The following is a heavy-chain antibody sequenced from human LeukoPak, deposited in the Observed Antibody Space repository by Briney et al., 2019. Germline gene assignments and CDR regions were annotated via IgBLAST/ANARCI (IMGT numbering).Heavy chain of an antibody. D-gene: IGHD3-22*01. Sequence: GGSLRLSCAASGFTFSSYWMSWVRQAPGKGLEWVANIKQDGSEKYYVDSVKGRFTISRDNAKNSLYLQMNSLRAEDTAVYYCARDLTPYYYDSSRPWGQGTLVTVSS. CDR3: ARDLTPYYYDSSRP. CDR2: IKQDGSEK. CDR1: GFTFSSYW. V-gene: IGHV3-7*01. J-gene: IGHJ5*02.